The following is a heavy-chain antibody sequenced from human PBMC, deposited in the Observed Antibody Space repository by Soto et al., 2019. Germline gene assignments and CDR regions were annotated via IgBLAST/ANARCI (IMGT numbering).Heavy chain of an antibody. D-gene: IGHD6-19*01. Sequence: GGSLRLSCAASGFTFSSYAMSWVRQAPGKGLEWVSAISGSGGSTYYADPVKGRFTISRDNSKNTLYLQMNSLRAEDTAVYYCAKDRAIAVAPNDAFDIWGQGTMVTVSS. CDR2: ISGSGGST. V-gene: IGHV3-23*01. CDR1: GFTFSSYA. J-gene: IGHJ3*02. CDR3: AKDRAIAVAPNDAFDI.